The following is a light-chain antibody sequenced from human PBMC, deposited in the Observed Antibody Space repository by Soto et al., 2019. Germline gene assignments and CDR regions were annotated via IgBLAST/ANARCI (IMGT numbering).Light chain of an antibody. J-gene: IGLJ3*02. V-gene: IGLV1-44*01. Sequence: QSVLTQPPSASGTPGQRVTISCSGTSSNIGSRTVNWYQQLPGTAPKLLIYTNNQRPSGVPDRFSGSKSGTSASLAISGLQSEDEADYYCAAWYDSLKGWVFGGGTKLTVL. CDR2: TNN. CDR3: AAWYDSLKGWV. CDR1: SSNIGSRT.